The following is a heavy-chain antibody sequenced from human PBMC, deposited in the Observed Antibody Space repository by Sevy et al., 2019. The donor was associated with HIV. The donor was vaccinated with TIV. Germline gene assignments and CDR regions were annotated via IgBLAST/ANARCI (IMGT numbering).Heavy chain of an antibody. J-gene: IGHJ6*04. CDR1: GFTFSDHY. CDR3: VRGPNCGVGGCQQISPSCLDV. D-gene: IGHD2-21*01. V-gene: IGHV3-72*01. CDR2: IRNRPNSYTT. Sequence: GGSLRLSCAASGFTFSDHYVDWVRQAPGKGLEWIGRIRNRPNSYTTEYAASVEGSFTISRDDSRNSLYLQMNSLKTEDSAVNYCVRGPNCGVGGCQQISPSCLDVWGKGATVTVSS.